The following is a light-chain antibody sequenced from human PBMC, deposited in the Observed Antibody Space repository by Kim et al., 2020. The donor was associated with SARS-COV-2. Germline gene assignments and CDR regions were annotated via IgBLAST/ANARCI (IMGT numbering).Light chain of an antibody. CDR1: QVINNY. J-gene: IGKJ1*01. Sequence: ASVGDKFPITCRPSQVINNYLAWYQQKPGKAPTVLIYGASTLHSGVPSRFSGSGSGTDFTLTISSLQPEDVGTYYCQKYDSAPWTFGHGTKVDIK. CDR2: GAS. CDR3: QKYDSAPWT. V-gene: IGKV1-27*01.